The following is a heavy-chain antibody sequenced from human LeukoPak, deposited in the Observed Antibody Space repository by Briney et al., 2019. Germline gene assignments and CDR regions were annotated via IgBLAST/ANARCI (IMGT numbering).Heavy chain of an antibody. Sequence: PGESLKISCKGSGYNLGTSWIGWVRQMPGKGLEWMGIIYPGDSDTRYTPSFQGQVTISVDKSITTAYLQWSSLKASDTAIYYCARRANSGWLLASYFDCWGQGTLVTVSS. D-gene: IGHD6-19*01. V-gene: IGHV5-51*01. CDR3: ARRANSGWLLASYFDC. CDR1: GYNLGTSW. J-gene: IGHJ4*02. CDR2: IYPGDSDT.